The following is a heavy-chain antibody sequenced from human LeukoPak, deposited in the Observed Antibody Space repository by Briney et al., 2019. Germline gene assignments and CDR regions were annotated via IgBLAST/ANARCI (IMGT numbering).Heavy chain of an antibody. D-gene: IGHD1/OR15-1a*01. V-gene: IGHV3-74*01. CDR2: LSSDGSSA. J-gene: IGHJ3*01. Sequence: GGSLRLSCAASGFPFSTFWMHWVRQAPGKGPVWVSRLSSDGSSARYADTVEGRFTISRDNAKNTLYLQMNSLRAEDSGVYYCAGDFEQDNALDLWGQGTMVIVS. CDR1: GFPFSTFW. CDR3: AGDFEQDNALDL.